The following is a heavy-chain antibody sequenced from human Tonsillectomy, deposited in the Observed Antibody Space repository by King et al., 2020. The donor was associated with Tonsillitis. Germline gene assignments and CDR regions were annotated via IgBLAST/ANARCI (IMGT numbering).Heavy chain of an antibody. CDR1: GFTFIRYG. CDR2: ISYDGSSK. V-gene: IGHV3-30*04. D-gene: IGHD2-2*01. Sequence: VQLVESGGGVVKPGRSLRLSCAASGFTFIRYGIHWVRQAPGKGLEWVALISYDGSSKYYADSVTGRFTISRDNSKNTLYLQMNSLRVEDTDVYYCATGHLEHCSSPSCYFEYGLDVWGQGTAVTVSS. J-gene: IGHJ6*02. CDR3: ATGHLEHCSSPSCYFEYGLDV.